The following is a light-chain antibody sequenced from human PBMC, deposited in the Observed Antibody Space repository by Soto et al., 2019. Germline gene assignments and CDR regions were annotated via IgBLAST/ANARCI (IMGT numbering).Light chain of an antibody. V-gene: IGKV1-39*01. CDR2: AAS. CDR1: QSVSQY. CDR3: QQSYTAPGT. Sequence: DIQMTQSPTSQSASVGDTITITCRASQSVSQYLSWYQQRPGKAPTLLIYAASNLHSGVPSRFSGSGAGTGFTLTITSLQPEDFSTYYCQQSYTAPGTFGQGTKLEV. J-gene: IGKJ1*01.